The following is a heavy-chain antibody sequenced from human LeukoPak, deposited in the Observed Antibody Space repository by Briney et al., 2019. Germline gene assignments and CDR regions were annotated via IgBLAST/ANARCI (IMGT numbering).Heavy chain of an antibody. D-gene: IGHD1-26*01. CDR1: GYTFSSYH. CDR3: ARAWESIAGYYFDY. V-gene: IGHV1-46*01. CDR2: INPSFNPGVDVT. J-gene: IGHJ4*02. Sequence: ASVNVSCKASGYTFSSYHIHWVRQAPGQGLEWMGQINPSFNPGVDVTSYAQKFQGRVTMTRDTSTNTVYMELSSLRSEDTAVYYCARAWESIAGYYFDYWGQGTLVTVSS.